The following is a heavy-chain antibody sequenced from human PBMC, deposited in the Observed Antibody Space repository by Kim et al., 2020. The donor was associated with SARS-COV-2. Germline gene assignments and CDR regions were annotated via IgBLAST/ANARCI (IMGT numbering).Heavy chain of an antibody. J-gene: IGHJ5*02. V-gene: IGHV3-9*01. Sequence: GGSLRLSCAASGFTFDDYAMHWVRQAPGKGLEWVSGISWNSGSIGYADSVKGRFTISRDNAKNSLYLQMNSLRAEDTALYYCAKGGSSSTVTTVAYNWFDPWGQGTLVTVSS. CDR1: GFTFDDYA. CDR2: ISWNSGSI. CDR3: AKGGSSSTVTTVAYNWFDP. D-gene: IGHD4-17*01.